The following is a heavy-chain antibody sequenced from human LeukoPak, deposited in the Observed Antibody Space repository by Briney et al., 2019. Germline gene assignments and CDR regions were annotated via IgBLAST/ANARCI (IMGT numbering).Heavy chain of an antibody. D-gene: IGHD3-9*01. V-gene: IGHV4-34*01. CDR2: INHSGST. CDR3: ARGGIRYPDY. CDR1: GGSFSGYY. J-gene: IGHJ4*02. Sequence: SETLSLTCAVYGGSFSGYYWSSIRQPPGKGLEWIGEINHSGSTNYNPSLKSRVTISVDTSKNQFSLKLSSVTAADTAVYYCARGGIRYPDYWGQGTLVTVSS.